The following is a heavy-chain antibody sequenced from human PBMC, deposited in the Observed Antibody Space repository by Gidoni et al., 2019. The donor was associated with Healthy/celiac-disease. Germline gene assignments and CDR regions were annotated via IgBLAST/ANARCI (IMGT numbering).Heavy chain of an antibody. J-gene: IGHJ3*02. CDR3: ARERVYYYDSSGYDAFDI. Sequence: QVQLVESGGGVVQPGRSLRLSCAASGFTFSSYAMHWVRQAPGKGLEWVAVISYDGSNKYYADSVKGRFTISRDNSKNTLYLQMNSLRAEDTAVYYCARERVYYYDSSGYDAFDIWGQGTMVTVSS. D-gene: IGHD3-22*01. V-gene: IGHV3-30-3*01. CDR2: ISYDGSNK. CDR1: GFTFSSYA.